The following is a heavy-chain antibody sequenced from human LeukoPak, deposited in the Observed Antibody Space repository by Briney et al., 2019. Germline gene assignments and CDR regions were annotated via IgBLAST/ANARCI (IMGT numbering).Heavy chain of an antibody. CDR3: ARDAYCSSTSCYPSN. J-gene: IGHJ4*02. CDR1: GGSLSSYY. D-gene: IGHD2-2*01. CDR2: IYYSGST. V-gene: IGHV4-59*01. Sequence: PSETLSLTCTVSGGSLSSYYWSWIRQPPGKGLEWIGYIYYSGSTNYNPSLKSRVTISVDTSKNQFSLKLSSVTAADTAVYYCARDAYCSSTSCYPSNWGQGTLVTVSS.